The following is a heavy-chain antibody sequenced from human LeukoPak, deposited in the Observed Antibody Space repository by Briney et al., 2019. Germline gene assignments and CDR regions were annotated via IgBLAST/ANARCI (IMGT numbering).Heavy chain of an antibody. CDR1: GYTFTSNA. CDR3: ARVPLTWYGSGSFYWYFDL. CDR2: INTNTGNP. Sequence: ASVKVSCKASGYTFTSNALNWVRQAPGQGLEWMGWINTNTGNPTYAQGFTGRFVFSLDTSVSTAYLQISSLKAEDTAVYYCARVPLTWYGSGSFYWYFDLWGRGTLVTVSS. J-gene: IGHJ2*01. D-gene: IGHD3-10*01. V-gene: IGHV7-4-1*02.